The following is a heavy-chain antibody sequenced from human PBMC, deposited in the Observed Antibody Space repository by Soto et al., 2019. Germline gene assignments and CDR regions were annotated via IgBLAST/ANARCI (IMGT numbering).Heavy chain of an antibody. D-gene: IGHD2-15*01. CDR3: ARQYCSGDSCYWDY. CDR1: GGSIGSSSYY. Sequence: PSETLSLTCSVSGGSIGSSSYYFGWIRQPPGKGLEWIGSLYYTGTTNYNSSLKSRVTVSVDRSRHQFSLRLSSVTAADTAMYYCARQYCSGDSCYWDYWGQGTLVTVSS. V-gene: IGHV4-39*07. CDR2: LYYTGTT. J-gene: IGHJ4*02.